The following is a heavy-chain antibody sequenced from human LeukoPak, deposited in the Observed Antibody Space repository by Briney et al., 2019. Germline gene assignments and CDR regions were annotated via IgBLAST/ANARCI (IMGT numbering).Heavy chain of an antibody. D-gene: IGHD3-22*01. CDR1: GYTFTGYY. CDR2: INPNSGGT. CDR3: ARVDSSGYSEIVNY. Sequence: ASVKVSCKASGYTFTGYYMHWVRQAPGQGLEWMGWINPNSGGTNYAQKFQGRVTMTRDTSISTAYMELSRLRSDDTAVYYCARVDSSGYSEIVNYWGQGTLVTVS. J-gene: IGHJ4*02. V-gene: IGHV1-2*02.